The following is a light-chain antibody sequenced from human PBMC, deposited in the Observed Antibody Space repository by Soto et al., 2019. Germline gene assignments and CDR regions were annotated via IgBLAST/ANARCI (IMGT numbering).Light chain of an antibody. J-gene: IGLJ1*01. CDR2: EGS. CDR1: SSDVGTYNL. CDR3: CYFEVVGLLV. Sequence: QSALTQPASVSGSPGQSITISCTGTSSDVGTYNLVSWHQHHPGKAPKLIIYEGSKRPSGVSNRFSGSKSGNTASLTISGFRFGEGADYYACYFEVVGLLVFG. V-gene: IGLV2-23*01.